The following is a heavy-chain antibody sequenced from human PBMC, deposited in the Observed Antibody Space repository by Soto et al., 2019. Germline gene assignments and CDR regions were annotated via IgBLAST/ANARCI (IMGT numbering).Heavy chain of an antibody. D-gene: IGHD6-13*01. CDR2: ISYDGSNK. CDR3: RGSGEQQLVQDYFDY. CDR1: GFTFSAYA. V-gene: IGHV3-30*03. Sequence: HPGGSLRLSCAASGFTFSAYAMSWVRQAPGKGLEWVAVISYDGSNKYYADSVKGRFTISRDNSKNTLYLQMNSLRAEDTAVYYCRGSGEQQLVQDYFDYWGQGTLVTVSS. J-gene: IGHJ4*02.